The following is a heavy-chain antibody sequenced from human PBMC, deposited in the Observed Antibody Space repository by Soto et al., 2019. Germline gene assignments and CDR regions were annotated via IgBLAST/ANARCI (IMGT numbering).Heavy chain of an antibody. CDR1: GGSISSYY. CDR3: ARDHSNYVYGMDV. V-gene: IGHV4-59*01. Sequence: QVQLQESGPGLVKPSETLSLTCTVSGGSISSYYWSWIRQPPGKGLEWIGYIYYSGSTNYNPSLKSRVTISVDTSKNQFSLKLSSVTAADTAVYYCARDHSNYVYGMDVWGQGTTVTVS. D-gene: IGHD4-4*01. J-gene: IGHJ6*02. CDR2: IYYSGST.